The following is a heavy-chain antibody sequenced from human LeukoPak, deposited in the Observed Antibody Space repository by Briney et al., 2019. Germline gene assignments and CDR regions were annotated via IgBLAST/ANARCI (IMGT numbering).Heavy chain of an antibody. D-gene: IGHD2-2*01. V-gene: IGHV4-30-4*08. J-gene: IGHJ3*02. CDR3: ARNDCSSTSCQFGDAFDI. CDR2: IYCTVST. CDR1: GGSPRTGDYY. Sequence: PSQTLSLTCTLSGGSPRTGDYYCGSVRQPPGKGLGWIGYIYCTVSTFYNPALTSRVAISVDTSKNLFSLKLTSVTAADTAVYYCARNDCSSTSCQFGDAFDIWGQGAMVTVSS.